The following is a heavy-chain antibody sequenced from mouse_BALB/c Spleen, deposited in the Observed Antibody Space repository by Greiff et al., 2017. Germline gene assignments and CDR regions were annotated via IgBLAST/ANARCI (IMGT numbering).Heavy chain of an antibody. Sequence: EVKLVESGPGLVKPSQSLSLTCTVTGYSITSDYAWNWIRQFPGNKLEWMGYISYSGSTSYNPSLKSRISITRDTSKNQFFLQLNSVTTEDTATYYCARSTGTVGYAMDYWGQGTSVTVSS. CDR2: ISYSGST. CDR1: GYSITSDYA. CDR3: ARSTGTVGYAMDY. J-gene: IGHJ4*01. V-gene: IGHV3-2*02. D-gene: IGHD4-1*02.